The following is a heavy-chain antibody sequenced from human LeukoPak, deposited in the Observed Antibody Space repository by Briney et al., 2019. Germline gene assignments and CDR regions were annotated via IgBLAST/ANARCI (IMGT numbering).Heavy chain of an antibody. CDR3: ARDPDLYGDSFFDL. CDR2: VWFDGTHD. V-gene: IGHV3-33*01. D-gene: IGHD4-17*01. Sequence: QTRGSLRLSCAASGFTFTNYGFHWVRQAPGKGLEWVAVVWFDGTHDYYGDSVKGRFTISRDNSKSTLFLQMNSLTTEDTAVYYCARDPDLYGDSFFDLWGQGSLVTVSS. CDR1: GFTFTNYG. J-gene: IGHJ4*02.